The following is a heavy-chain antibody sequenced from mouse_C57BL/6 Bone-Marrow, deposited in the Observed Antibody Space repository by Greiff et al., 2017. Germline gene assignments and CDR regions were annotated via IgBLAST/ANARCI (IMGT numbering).Heavy chain of an antibody. V-gene: IGHV5-6*01. CDR1: GFTFSSYG. CDR3: ARPDGYQFAY. D-gene: IGHD2-3*01. J-gene: IGHJ3*01. CDR2: SSSGGSYT. Sequence: EVQVVESGGDLVKPGGSLKLSCAASGFTFSSYGMSWVRQTPDKRLEWVATSSSGGSYTYYPDSVKGRFTISRDNAKNTLYLQMSSLKSEDTAMYYCARPDGYQFAYWGQGTLVTVSA.